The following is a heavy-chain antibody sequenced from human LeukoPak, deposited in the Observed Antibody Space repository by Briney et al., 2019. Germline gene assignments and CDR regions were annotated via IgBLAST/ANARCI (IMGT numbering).Heavy chain of an antibody. D-gene: IGHD2-2*01. Sequence: ASVEVSCKASGGTFSSYAISWVRQAPGQGLEWMGRIIPIFGIANYAQKFQGRVTITADKSTSTAYMELSSLRSEDTAVYYCARGGSIVVVPAATYYGMDVWGQGTTVTVSS. CDR3: ARGGSIVVVPAATYYGMDV. CDR2: IIPIFGIA. J-gene: IGHJ6*02. V-gene: IGHV1-69*04. CDR1: GGTFSSYA.